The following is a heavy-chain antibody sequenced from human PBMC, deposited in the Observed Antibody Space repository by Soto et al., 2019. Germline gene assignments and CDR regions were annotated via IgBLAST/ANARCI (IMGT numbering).Heavy chain of an antibody. CDR2: ITVDGGST. J-gene: IGHJ3*02. CDR3: PTVVFQRSANYALDI. CDR1: GFTFNTFA. Sequence: PGGSLRLSCAASGFTFNTFALTWVRQAPGKGLEWVSSITVDGGSTYYVDSVKGRFTVSRDNSKNTLYLQMDSLTAEDTAVYYCPTVVFQRSANYALDIWRHGTRCTFS. V-gene: IGHV3-23*01.